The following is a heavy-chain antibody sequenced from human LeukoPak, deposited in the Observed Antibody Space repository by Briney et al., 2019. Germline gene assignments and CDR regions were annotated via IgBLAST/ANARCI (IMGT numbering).Heavy chain of an antibody. V-gene: IGHV3-30*18. CDR1: GFTFSSYG. J-gene: IGHJ4*02. CDR2: ISYDGSNK. D-gene: IGHD3-3*01. CDR3: AKEDFWSGYSDY. Sequence: GGSLRLSCAASGFTFSSYGMHWVRQAPGKGLEWVAVISYDGSNKYYADSVKGRFTISRDNSKNTLYLKMNSLRAEDTAVYYCAKEDFWSGYSDYWGQGTLVTVSS.